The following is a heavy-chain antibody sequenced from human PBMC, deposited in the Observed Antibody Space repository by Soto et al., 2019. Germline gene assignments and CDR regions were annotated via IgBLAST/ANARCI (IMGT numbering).Heavy chain of an antibody. CDR3: AKPPLGIVDAFDI. V-gene: IGHV3-30*04. D-gene: IGHD2-21*01. CDR2: MSSDGSKK. CDR1: GFTFNNYA. Sequence: QVQLVESGGGVVQPGRSLRLSCAASGFTFNNYAMHWVRQAPGKGLEWVALMSSDGSKKYHADSVKGRFTISRDNSKNTLYLQMNSLRAEDTAVYYCAKPPLGIVDAFDIWGQGTVVTVSS. J-gene: IGHJ3*02.